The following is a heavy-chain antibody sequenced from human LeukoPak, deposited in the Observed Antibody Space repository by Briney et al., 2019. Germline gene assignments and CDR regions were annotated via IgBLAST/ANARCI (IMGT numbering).Heavy chain of an antibody. J-gene: IGHJ4*02. CDR3: ARHEKLGQFDY. D-gene: IGHD3-10*01. CDR1: SGSISSYY. V-gene: IGHV4-59*08. Sequence: SETLSLTCTVSSGSISSYYWSWIRQPPGKGLEWIGYVYYSGSANYNLYLKSRVTISVDTSKNQFSLKLSSVTAADTAVYYCARHEKLGQFDYWGQGTLVTVSS. CDR2: VYYSGSA.